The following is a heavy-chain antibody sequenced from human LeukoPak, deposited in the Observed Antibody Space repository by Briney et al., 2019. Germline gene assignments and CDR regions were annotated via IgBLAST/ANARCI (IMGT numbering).Heavy chain of an antibody. CDR2: ISSSGSVE. V-gene: IGHV3-48*03. D-gene: IGHD6-13*01. CDR3: ARDLDDAAAGPL. Sequence: GGSLRLSCAASGFTFSYYEMNWVRQAPGKGLERISHISSSGSVEYYADSVKGRFTISRDNAENSLYLQMISLRADDTAIYYCARDLDDAAAGPLWGQGTLVSVSS. J-gene: IGHJ4*02. CDR1: GFTFSYYE.